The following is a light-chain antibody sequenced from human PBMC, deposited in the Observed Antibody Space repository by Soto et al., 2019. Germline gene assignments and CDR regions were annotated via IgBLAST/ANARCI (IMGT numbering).Light chain of an antibody. CDR1: QSVLYNSNNKNY. Sequence: DIVMTQSPDSLAVSLGERATINCKSSQSVLYNSNNKNYLAWYQQKPGQPPKLLIYWASTRESGVPDRFSGSRSGTDFSLTITSLQAEDVAVYYCQQYYTTPTWTFGQGTKVEIK. CDR3: QQYYTTPTWT. V-gene: IGKV4-1*01. CDR2: WAS. J-gene: IGKJ1*01.